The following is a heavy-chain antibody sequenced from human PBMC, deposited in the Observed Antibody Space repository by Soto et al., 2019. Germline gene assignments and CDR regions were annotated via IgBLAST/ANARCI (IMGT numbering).Heavy chain of an antibody. CDR2: FYYTGTT. Sequence: QVQLQESGPGLVKPSETLSLTCTVSGASLSSGSYYWSWIRQPPGKGLAWIGYFYYTGTTKYNPSLESRVTISADTSKNQFSLNLTSVTAADTAVYYCARISYWVKDYWGQGALVTVSS. D-gene: IGHD2-8*02. J-gene: IGHJ4*02. V-gene: IGHV4-61*01. CDR3: ARISYWVKDY. CDR1: GASLSSGSYY.